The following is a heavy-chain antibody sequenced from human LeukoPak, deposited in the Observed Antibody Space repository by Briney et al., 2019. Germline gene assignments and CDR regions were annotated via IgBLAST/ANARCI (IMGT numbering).Heavy chain of an antibody. J-gene: IGHJ4*02. CDR2: ISWNSGSI. CDR3: AKDRGATTLPSEFDY. CDR1: GFTFDDYA. D-gene: IGHD5-24*01. Sequence: TGGSLRLSCAASGFTFDDYAMHRVRQAPGKGLEWVSGISWNSGSIGYADSVKGRFTISRDNAKNSLYLQMNSLRAEDTALYYCAKDRGATTLPSEFDYWGQGTLVTVSS. V-gene: IGHV3-9*01.